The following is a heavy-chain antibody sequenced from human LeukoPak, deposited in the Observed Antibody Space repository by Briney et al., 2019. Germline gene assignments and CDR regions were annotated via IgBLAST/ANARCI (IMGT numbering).Heavy chain of an antibody. J-gene: IGHJ6*04. D-gene: IGHD3-16*01. CDR1: GFTFSSYS. CDR3: ARSFDNYYYYHMDV. Sequence: GGSLRLSCVASGFTFSSYSMNWVRQAPGKGLEWVSSISSSSSHIYYADSVKGRFTSSRDNAKNSLYLQMNSLRAEDTAVYYCARSFDNYYYYHMDVWGKGTTVTVSS. CDR2: ISSSSSHI. V-gene: IGHV3-21*03.